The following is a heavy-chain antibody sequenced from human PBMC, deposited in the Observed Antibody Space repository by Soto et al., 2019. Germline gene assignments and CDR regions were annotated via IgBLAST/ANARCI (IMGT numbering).Heavy chain of an antibody. CDR3: ARDWRGAEGFDP. Sequence: QVQLVQSGAEVKKPGASVKVSCKASGYTFSTYGFSWVRQAPGQGLEWMGWIGAYNDDTNYAQNFQGRVTMTTDTSTTTSYMELRNLTSDDTAVYFCARDWRGAEGFDPWGQGTLVTVSS. J-gene: IGHJ5*02. CDR1: GYTFSTYG. V-gene: IGHV1-18*01. D-gene: IGHD3-3*01. CDR2: IGAYNDDT.